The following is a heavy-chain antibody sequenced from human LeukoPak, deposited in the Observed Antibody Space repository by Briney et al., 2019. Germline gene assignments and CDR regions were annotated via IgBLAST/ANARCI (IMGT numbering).Heavy chain of an antibody. CDR2: IQSDGNNE. J-gene: IGHJ4*02. CDR1: GFTFSTYV. D-gene: IGHD5-24*01. Sequence: PGGSLRLSCAASGFTFSTYVMHWVRQAPGKGLEWVALIQSDGNNEYYADSVKGRFTISRDNSKNTLYLQMNSLRAEDTAIYYCMADFDYWGQGTLVTVS. V-gene: IGHV3-30*02. CDR3: MADFDY.